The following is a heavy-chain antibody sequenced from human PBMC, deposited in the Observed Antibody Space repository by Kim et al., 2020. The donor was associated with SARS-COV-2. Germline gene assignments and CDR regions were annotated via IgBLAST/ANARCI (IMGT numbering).Heavy chain of an antibody. CDR1: GFTFSSYS. CDR2: ISSSSSYI. CDR3: ARVLGFGDAFDI. Sequence: GVSLRLSCAASGFTFSSYSMNWVRQAPGKGLEWVSSISSSSSYIYYADSVKGRFTISRDNAKNSLYLQMNSLRAEDTAVYYCARVLGFGDAFDIWGQGTMVTVSS. V-gene: IGHV3-21*01. J-gene: IGHJ3*02. D-gene: IGHD3-10*01.